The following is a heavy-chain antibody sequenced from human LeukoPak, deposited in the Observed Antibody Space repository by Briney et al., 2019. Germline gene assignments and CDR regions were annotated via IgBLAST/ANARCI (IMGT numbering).Heavy chain of an antibody. CDR1: GGTFSSYA. V-gene: IGHV1-69*04. J-gene: IGHJ4*02. D-gene: IGHD2-21*02. CDR2: IIPILDIT. Sequence: ASVKVSCKASGGTFSSYAISWVRQAPGQGLEWMGRIIPILDITNYAQKFQGRVTITADKSTSTAYMELSSLRSEDTAVYYCARAYCGGDCLSALSYWGQGTLVTVSS. CDR3: ARAYCGGDCLSALSY.